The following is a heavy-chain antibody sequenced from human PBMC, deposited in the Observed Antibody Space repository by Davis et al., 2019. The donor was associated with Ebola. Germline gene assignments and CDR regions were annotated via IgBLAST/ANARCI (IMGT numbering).Heavy chain of an antibody. V-gene: IGHV3-7*01. D-gene: IGHD3-16*01. CDR3: ARDWAGLDV. Sequence: PSETLSLTCTVSGDSISNYYWSWIRQPPGKGLEWVATIPHVGSEKYYVDSVYGRFTSSRDNAKNSVYLQMNSLRAEDTAVYYCARDWAGLDVWGKGTTVTVSS. CDR2: IPHVGSEK. CDR1: GDSISNYY. J-gene: IGHJ6*04.